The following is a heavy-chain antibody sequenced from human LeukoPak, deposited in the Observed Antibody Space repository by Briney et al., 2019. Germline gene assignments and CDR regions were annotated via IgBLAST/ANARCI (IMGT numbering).Heavy chain of an antibody. Sequence: GESLKISCKGSGYRFYSQWIGWVRQMPGKGLEWMGIIYPGDSDTRYSPSFEGQVTISADKSINTAYLQWSTLKASDTAMYYCARRFGSSPADIYFDYWGRGTLVTVSS. J-gene: IGHJ4*02. D-gene: IGHD6-6*01. CDR2: IYPGDSDT. CDR3: ARRFGSSPADIYFDY. V-gene: IGHV5-51*01. CDR1: GYRFYSQW.